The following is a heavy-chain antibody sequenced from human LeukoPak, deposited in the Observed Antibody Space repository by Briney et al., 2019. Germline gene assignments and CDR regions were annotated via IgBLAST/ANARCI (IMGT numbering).Heavy chain of an antibody. J-gene: IGHJ5*02. D-gene: IGHD6-13*01. CDR1: GFTFDDYA. CDR3: AKERGSSWYASTHWFDP. CDR2: ISWNSGNI. Sequence: TGGSLRLSCAASGFTFDDYAMHWVRQAPGKGLEWVSGISWNSGNIDYADSVKGRFTISRDNAKNSLYLQMNSLRAEDTALYYCAKERGSSWYASTHWFDPWGQGTLVTVSS. V-gene: IGHV3-9*01.